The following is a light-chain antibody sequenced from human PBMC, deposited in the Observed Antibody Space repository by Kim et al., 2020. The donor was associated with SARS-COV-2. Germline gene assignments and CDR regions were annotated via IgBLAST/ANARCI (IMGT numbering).Light chain of an antibody. V-gene: IGLV3-1*01. Sequence: RGQTARITCGADKVVDIIACWYHKKPGQAPVVVIYHVSERPSGIPEQFSVANSGNTATLTLSGAEARDEADYYCQVWDRSTASMVFGGGTRLTVL. J-gene: IGLJ3*02. CDR3: QVWDRSTASMV. CDR2: HVS. CDR1: KVVDII.